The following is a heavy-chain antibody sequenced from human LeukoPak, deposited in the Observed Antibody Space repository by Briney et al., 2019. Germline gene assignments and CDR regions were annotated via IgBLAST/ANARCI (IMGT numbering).Heavy chain of an antibody. J-gene: IGHJ5*02. D-gene: IGHD6-19*01. CDR3: ARQAGVT. CDR2: IKGDASEK. CDR1: GFNINNYW. Sequence: GGSLRLSCAVSGFNINNYWMKWYRQAPGKGLECVAHIKGDASEKYYVDSVKGRFTISRDNAENSLYLQMNSLRAEDTAVYYCARQAGVTWGQGTLVTVSS. V-gene: IGHV3-7*01.